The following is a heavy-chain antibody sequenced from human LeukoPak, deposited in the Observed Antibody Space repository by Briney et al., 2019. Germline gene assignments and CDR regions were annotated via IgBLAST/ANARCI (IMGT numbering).Heavy chain of an antibody. CDR1: GYTFTGYY. V-gene: IGHV1-2*02. CDR3: ARGSSSWYGEVYYYYMDV. J-gene: IGHJ6*03. D-gene: IGHD6-13*01. CDR2: INPSSGGT. Sequence: ASVKVSCKASGYTFTGYYMHWVRQAPGQGLEWMGWINPSSGGTNYAQKFQGRVTMTRDTSISTAYMELSRLRSDDTAVYYCARGSSSWYGEVYYYYMDVWGKGTTVTVSS.